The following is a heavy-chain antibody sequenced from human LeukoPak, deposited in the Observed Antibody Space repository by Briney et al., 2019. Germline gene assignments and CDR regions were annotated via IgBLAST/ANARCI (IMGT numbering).Heavy chain of an antibody. Sequence: ASVKVSCKASGYTFTSYYMHWVRQAPGQGLEWMGIINPSGGSTSYAQKFQGRVTMTRDMSTSTVYMELSSLRSEDTAVYYCAGSLKRFLEKYYYYYMDVWGKGTTVTVSS. J-gene: IGHJ6*03. CDR1: GYTFTSYY. V-gene: IGHV1-46*01. D-gene: IGHD3-3*01. CDR3: AGSLKRFLEKYYYYYMDV. CDR2: INPSGGST.